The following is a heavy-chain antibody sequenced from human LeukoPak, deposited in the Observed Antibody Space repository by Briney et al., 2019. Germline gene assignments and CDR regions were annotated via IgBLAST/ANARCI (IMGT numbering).Heavy chain of an antibody. CDR1: GGTFSSYA. J-gene: IGHJ4*02. D-gene: IGHD5-18*01. V-gene: IGHV1-69*06. CDR3: ARDSTTVDTAMVGGYYFDY. CDR2: IIPIFGTA. Sequence: ASVKVSCKASGGTFSSYAISWVRQAPGQGLEWMGGIIPIFGTANYAQKFQGRVTITADKSTSTAYMELSSLKSEDTAIYYCARDSTTVDTAMVGGYYFDYWGQGTLVTVSS.